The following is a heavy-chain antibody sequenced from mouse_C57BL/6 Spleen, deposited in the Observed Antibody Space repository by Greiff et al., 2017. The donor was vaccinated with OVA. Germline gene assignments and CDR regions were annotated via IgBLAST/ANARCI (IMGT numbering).Heavy chain of an antibody. CDR3: AREGSTEVDY. CDR1: GYAFSSSW. CDR2: IYPGDGDT. Sequence: QVQLQQSGPELVKPGASVKISCKASGYAFSSSWMNWVKQRPGKGLEWIGRIYPGDGDTNYNGKFKGKATLTADKSSSTSYMQLSSLTSEDSAVYFCAREGSTEVDYWGQGTTLTVSS. J-gene: IGHJ2*01. V-gene: IGHV1-82*01. D-gene: IGHD1-1*01.